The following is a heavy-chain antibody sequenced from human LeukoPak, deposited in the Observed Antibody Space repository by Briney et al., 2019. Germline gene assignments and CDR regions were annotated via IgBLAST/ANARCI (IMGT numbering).Heavy chain of an antibody. V-gene: IGHV1-69*13. D-gene: IGHD3-22*01. CDR3: ARDWGYYDSSGYLAAFDI. Sequence: SVKVSCKASGVTFSSYAISWVRQAPGQGLEWMGGIIPIFGTANYAQKFQGRVTITADESTSTAYMELSSLRSEDTAVYYCARDWGYYDSSGYLAAFDIWGQGTMVTLSS. CDR1: GVTFSSYA. J-gene: IGHJ3*02. CDR2: IIPIFGTA.